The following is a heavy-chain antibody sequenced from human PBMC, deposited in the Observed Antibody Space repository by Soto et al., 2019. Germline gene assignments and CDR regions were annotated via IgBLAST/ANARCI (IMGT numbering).Heavy chain of an antibody. CDR2: IYHSGST. Sequence: KTSETLSLTCAVSGYSISSGYYWGWIRQPPGKGLEWIGSIYHSGSTYYNPSLKSRVTISVDTSKNQFSLKLSSVTAADTAVYYCARRGEHYSSSWGDYFDYWGQGTLVTVSS. CDR3: ARRGEHYSSSWGDYFDY. J-gene: IGHJ4*02. CDR1: GYSISSGYY. D-gene: IGHD6-13*01. V-gene: IGHV4-38-2*01.